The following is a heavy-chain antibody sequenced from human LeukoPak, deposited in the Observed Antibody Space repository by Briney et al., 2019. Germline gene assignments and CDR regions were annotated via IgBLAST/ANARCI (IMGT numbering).Heavy chain of an antibody. J-gene: IGHJ4*02. D-gene: IGHD6-13*01. CDR2: ISYDGSNK. CDR3: AKSSLAAAGTGVDD. V-gene: IGHV3-30*18. Sequence: GGSLRLSRAASVFTFSSYGMHWVRPAPGKGLEWVAVISYDGSNKYYADSVKGRFTISRDNSKNTLYLQMNSLRAEDTPVYCCAKSSLAAAGTGVDDWGQGTLVTVSS. CDR1: VFTFSSYG.